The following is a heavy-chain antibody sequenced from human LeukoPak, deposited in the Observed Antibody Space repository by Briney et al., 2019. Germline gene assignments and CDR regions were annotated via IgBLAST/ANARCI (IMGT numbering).Heavy chain of an antibody. CDR3: AKDKGTCGNGNCYGHFDY. CDR1: GFTFSNYA. V-gene: IGHV3-23*01. D-gene: IGHD2-15*01. Sequence: PGGSLRLSCAASGFTFSNYAMSWVRQTPGKGLEWVSAISGSGSSTYYADSVKGRFTISRDNSKNTLYLQMNSLRAEDTAVYYCAKDKGTCGNGNCYGHFDYWGQGARVTVPS. CDR2: ISGSGSST. J-gene: IGHJ4*02.